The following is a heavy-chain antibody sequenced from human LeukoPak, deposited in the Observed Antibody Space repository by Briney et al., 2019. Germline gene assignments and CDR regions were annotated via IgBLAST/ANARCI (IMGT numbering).Heavy chain of an antibody. D-gene: IGHD3-3*01. V-gene: IGHV3-7*03. CDR2: IKLDGSEK. J-gene: IGHJ4*02. CDR3: ARDQYDTWSRRGNFDS. CDR1: GFTCTNAW. Sequence: GGSLRLSCIASGFTCTNAWMSWVRQAPGKGLEWVANIKLDGSEKNYVDSVKGRFTISRDNTKNSLYLQMNSLRVEDTAVFYCARDQYDTWSRRGNFDSWGQGTLVIVSS.